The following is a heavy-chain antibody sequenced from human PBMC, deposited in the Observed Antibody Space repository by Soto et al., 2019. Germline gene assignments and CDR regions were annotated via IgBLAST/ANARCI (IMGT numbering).Heavy chain of an antibody. V-gene: IGHV1-69*13. CDR2: IIPIFGTA. CDR3: ARSYSSSWYRGGPPRYRFDY. Sequence: SVKVSCKASGGTFSSYAISWVRQAPGQGLEWMGGIIPIFGTANYAQKFQGRVTITADESTSTAYMGLSSLRSEDTAVYYCARSYSSSWYRGGPPRYRFDYWGQGTLVTVSS. D-gene: IGHD6-13*01. CDR1: GGTFSSYA. J-gene: IGHJ4*02.